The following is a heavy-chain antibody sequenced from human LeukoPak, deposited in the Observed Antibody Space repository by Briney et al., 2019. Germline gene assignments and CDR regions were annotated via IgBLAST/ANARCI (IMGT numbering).Heavy chain of an antibody. CDR3: ARDLFIMEGFPNYFDY. J-gene: IGHJ4*02. V-gene: IGHV1-69*06. D-gene: IGHD1-1*01. CDR1: GGTFSSYA. CDR2: IIPIFGTA. Sequence: SVKVSCKASGGTFSSYAISWVRQAPGQGLEWMGGIIPIFGTANYAQKFQGRVTITADKSTSTAYMELSSLRSEDTAVYYCARDLFIMEGFPNYFDYWGQGTLVTVSS.